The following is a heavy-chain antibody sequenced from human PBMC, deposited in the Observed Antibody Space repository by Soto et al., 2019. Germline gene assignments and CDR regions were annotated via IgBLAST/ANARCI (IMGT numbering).Heavy chain of an antibody. CDR1: GGSFSGYY. J-gene: IGHJ3*02. CDR2: INHSGGT. CDR3: ASPLVQFSMVAATRTDAFDI. Sequence: QAQLQQWGAGLLKPSETLSLTCAVYGGSFSGYYWSWLRQPPGKGLEWIGEINHSGGTNYNPSLKSRFTISVDTSQILFSLKLSSVAAADTAVYYCASPLVQFSMVAATRTDAFDIWGQGPMVTFSS. D-gene: IGHD2-15*01. V-gene: IGHV4-34*01.